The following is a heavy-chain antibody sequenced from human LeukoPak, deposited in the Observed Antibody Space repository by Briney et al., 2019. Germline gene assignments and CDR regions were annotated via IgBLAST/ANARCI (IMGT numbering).Heavy chain of an antibody. CDR3: AKPAKTDYADY. Sequence: PGGSLRLSCAASGFTFSSYAMHWVRQAPGKWLEWVAVISYDGSNKYYADSVKGRFTISRDNSKNTLYLQMNSLRAEDTAVYYCAKPAKTDYADYWGQGTLVTVSS. CDR1: GFTFSSYA. J-gene: IGHJ4*02. CDR2: ISYDGSNK. V-gene: IGHV3-30*04. D-gene: IGHD1-14*01.